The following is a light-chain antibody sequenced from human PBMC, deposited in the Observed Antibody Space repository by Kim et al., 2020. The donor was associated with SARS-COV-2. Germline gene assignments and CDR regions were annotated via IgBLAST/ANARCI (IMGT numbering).Light chain of an antibody. V-gene: IGKV3-20*01. CDR3: QQYDISPYN. J-gene: IGKJ2*01. Sequence: EIVVTQSPGTLSLSPGGRATLSCRVSQSVDNRYLAWYQQKPGQGPRLLISGASSRATGISDRFSGSGSRTDFTLTISRLEPGDSAVYYCQQYDISPYNFGQGTKLEIK. CDR1: QSVDNRY. CDR2: GAS.